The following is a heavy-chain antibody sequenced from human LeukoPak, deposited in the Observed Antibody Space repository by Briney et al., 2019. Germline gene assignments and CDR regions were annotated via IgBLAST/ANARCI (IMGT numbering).Heavy chain of an antibody. CDR2: IYYSGNT. V-gene: IGHV4-59*12. J-gene: IGHJ5*02. CDR3: ARVEMATTGNWFDP. Sequence: SETLSLTCTVSGGSISSYYWSWIRQPPGKGLEWIGYIYYSGNTNYNPSLKSRVTISVDTSKNQFSLKLSSVTAADTAVYYCARVEMATTGNWFDPWGQGTLVTVSS. CDR1: GGSISSYY. D-gene: IGHD5-24*01.